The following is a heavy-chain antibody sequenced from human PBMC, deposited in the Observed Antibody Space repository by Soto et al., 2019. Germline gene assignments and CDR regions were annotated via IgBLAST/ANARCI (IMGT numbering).Heavy chain of an antibody. Sequence: SQTLSLTRVCSGDTVSSNSVAWNWVRQSPPRGLEWLGSTYYRSRWYSDYAVPVRSRIDIDADTSKNQVPLQLNSVTPEDTAVYYCARSEEDSDYYYYGMDIWGQGTTVTVSS. D-gene: IGHD2-15*01. CDR1: GDTVSSNSVA. CDR3: ARSEEDSDYYYYGMDI. J-gene: IGHJ6*02. CDR2: TYYRSRWYS. V-gene: IGHV6-1*01.